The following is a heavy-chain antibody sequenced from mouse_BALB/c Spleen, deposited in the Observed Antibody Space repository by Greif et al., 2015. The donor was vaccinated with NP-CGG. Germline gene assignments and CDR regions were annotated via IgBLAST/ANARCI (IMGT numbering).Heavy chain of an antibody. D-gene: IGHD2-14*01. J-gene: IGHJ3*01. CDR1: GYTFTSYW. Sequence: EVQLQQSGTVLARPGASVKMSCKASGYTFTSYWMHWVKQRPGQGLEWIGAIYPGNSDTSYNQKFKGKAKLTAVTSTSTAYMELSSLTNEDSAVYYCTTGYDVAWFAYWGQGTLVTVSA. CDR3: TTGYDVAWFAY. V-gene: IGHV1-5*01. CDR2: IYPGNSDT.